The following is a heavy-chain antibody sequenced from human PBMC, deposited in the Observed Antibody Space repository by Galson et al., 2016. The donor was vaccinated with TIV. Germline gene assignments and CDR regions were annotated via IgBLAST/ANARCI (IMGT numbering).Heavy chain of an antibody. CDR2: IIPIIGKA. CDR1: GGTLSRFT. D-gene: IGHD2-15*01. Sequence: SVKVSCKASGGTLSRFTVSWVRQAPGQGLEWMGRIIPIIGKADYAQKFQGRLTITADKSTSTGYMELNSLRSDDTAVYYCARAREYCSGGSCLPHDFRGPGTLVTVSP. V-gene: IGHV1-69*08. J-gene: IGHJ4*02. CDR3: ARAREYCSGGSCLPHDF.